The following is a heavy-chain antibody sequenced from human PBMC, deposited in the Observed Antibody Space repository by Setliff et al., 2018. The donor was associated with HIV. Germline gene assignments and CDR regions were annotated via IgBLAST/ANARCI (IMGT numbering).Heavy chain of an antibody. Sequence: GGSLRLSCAASGFTFSSYGMHWVRQAPGKGPEWVAIISYDGSSEYYAESVRGRFTISRDNSKNTLSLQMNSLRAEDTAVYFCAKNLYRSPWSPLDYWGQGALVTVSS. CDR1: GFTFSSYG. CDR3: AKNLYRSPWSPLDY. CDR2: ISYDGSSE. J-gene: IGHJ4*02. D-gene: IGHD6-19*01. V-gene: IGHV3-30*18.